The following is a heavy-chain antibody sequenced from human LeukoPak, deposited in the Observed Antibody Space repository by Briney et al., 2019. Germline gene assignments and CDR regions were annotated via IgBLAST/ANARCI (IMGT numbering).Heavy chain of an antibody. V-gene: IGHV4-59*08. CDR3: ASSYFYDGPRYFDY. Sequence: PSETLSLTCTASGGSITSYYWAWIRQAPGKGLEYVGYIYYTGSTNSNPSLKSRVTISLDMSKNQFSRKLNSVTAADTAMYYCASSYFYDGPRYFDYWGLGTLVTVSS. CDR1: GGSITSYY. D-gene: IGHD3-22*01. J-gene: IGHJ4*02. CDR2: IYYTGST.